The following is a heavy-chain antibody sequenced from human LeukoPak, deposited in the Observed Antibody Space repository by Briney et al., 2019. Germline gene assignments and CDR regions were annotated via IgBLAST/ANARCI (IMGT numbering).Heavy chain of an antibody. CDR3: ARDVVRGVTPSHYYYYGMDV. V-gene: IGHV4-30-4*01. J-gene: IGHJ6*04. Sequence: PSQTLSLTCTVSGGSISSGDYYWSWIRQPPGKGLEWIGYIYYSGSTYYNPSLKSPVTISVDTSKNQFSLKLSSVTAADTAVYYCARDVVRGVTPSHYYYYGMDVWGKGTTVTVSS. D-gene: IGHD3-10*01. CDR2: IYYSGST. CDR1: GGSISSGDYY.